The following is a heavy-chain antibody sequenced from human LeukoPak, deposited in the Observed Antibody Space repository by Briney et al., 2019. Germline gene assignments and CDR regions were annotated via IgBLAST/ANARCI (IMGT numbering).Heavy chain of an antibody. J-gene: IGHJ6*04. CDR2: IYHSGST. CDR1: GGSISSSNW. CDR3: ARGVLLWFGELFYYYGMDV. Sequence: SETLSLTCAVSGGSISSSNWWSWVRQPPGKGLEWIGEIYHSGSTNYNPSLKSRVTISVDKSKNQFSLKLSSVTAVDTAVYYCARGVLLWFGELFYYYGMDVWGKGTTVTVSS. V-gene: IGHV4-4*02. D-gene: IGHD3-10*01.